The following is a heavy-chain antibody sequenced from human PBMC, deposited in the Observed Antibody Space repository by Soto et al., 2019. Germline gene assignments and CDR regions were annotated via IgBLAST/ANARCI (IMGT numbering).Heavy chain of an antibody. J-gene: IGHJ4*02. CDR1: GGTFSSYT. Sequence: QVQLVQSGAEVKKPGSSVKVSCKASGGTFSSYTIIWVRQAPGQGLEWMGGIIPEVDATNYAQKFKGRVTINADESTTTAHMELPSLRFEDTAVYWCARKEVDWLSGVETGKDYWGQGTLVTVSS. V-gene: IGHV1-69*01. CDR3: ARKEVDWLSGVETGKDY. D-gene: IGHD3-9*01. CDR2: IIPEVDAT.